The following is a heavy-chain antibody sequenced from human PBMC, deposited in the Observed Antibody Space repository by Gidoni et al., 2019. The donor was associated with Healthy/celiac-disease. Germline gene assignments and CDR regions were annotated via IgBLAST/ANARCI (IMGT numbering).Heavy chain of an antibody. V-gene: IGHV3-33*01. J-gene: IGHJ4*02. Sequence: LEWVAVIWYDGSNKYYADSVKGRFTISRDNSKNTLYLQMNSLRAEDTAVYYCARDAGGDYGDALYYFDYWGQGTLVTVSS. CDR2: IWYDGSNK. CDR3: ARDAGGDYGDALYYFDY. D-gene: IGHD4-17*01.